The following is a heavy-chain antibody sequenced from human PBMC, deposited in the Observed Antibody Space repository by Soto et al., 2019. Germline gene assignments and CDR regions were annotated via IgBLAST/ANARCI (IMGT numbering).Heavy chain of an antibody. CDR1: GFTCSNYG. Sequence: GGSLRLSCAASGFTCSNYGIHWVRQAPGRGLEWVAVISYDGSNEHYADSVKGRFTISRDHSKNTLYLQMNSLRAEDTAVYYCAKDQVPTSQVGYYMDVWGKGTMVTVSS. V-gene: IGHV3-30*18. D-gene: IGHD2-2*01. J-gene: IGHJ6*03. CDR2: ISYDGSNE. CDR3: AKDQVPTSQVGYYMDV.